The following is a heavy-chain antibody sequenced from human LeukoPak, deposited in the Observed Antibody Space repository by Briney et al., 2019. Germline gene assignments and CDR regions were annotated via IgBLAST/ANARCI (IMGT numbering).Heavy chain of an antibody. Sequence: GGSLRLSCAASGFTFSNYAMNWVRQAPGKGLEWVSGISGIGGSTYYADSVKGRFTISRDNSMNTLYLRMNSLRAEDTAVYYCAKDWGYWGQGTLVTVSS. CDR1: GFTFSNYA. V-gene: IGHV3-23*01. J-gene: IGHJ4*02. D-gene: IGHD3-16*01. CDR2: ISGIGGST. CDR3: AKDWGY.